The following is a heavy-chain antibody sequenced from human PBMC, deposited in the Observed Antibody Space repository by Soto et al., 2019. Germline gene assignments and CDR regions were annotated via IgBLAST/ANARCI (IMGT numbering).Heavy chain of an antibody. Sequence: GASVKVSCKASGGTFSSYAISWVRQAPGQGLEWMGGIIPIFGTANYAQKFQGRVTITADESTSTAYMELSSLRSEDTAVYYCARDRRPEVARGNWFDPWGQGTLVT. CDR1: GGTFSSYA. D-gene: IGHD2-15*01. V-gene: IGHV1-69*13. CDR3: ARDRRPEVARGNWFDP. J-gene: IGHJ5*02. CDR2: IIPIFGTA.